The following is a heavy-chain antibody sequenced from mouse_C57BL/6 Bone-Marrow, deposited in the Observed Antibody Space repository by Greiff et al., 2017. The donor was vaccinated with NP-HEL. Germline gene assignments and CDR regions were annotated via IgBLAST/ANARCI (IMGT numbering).Heavy chain of an antibody. D-gene: IGHD2-5*01. J-gene: IGHJ4*01. CDR2: ISNGGGST. CDR1: GFTFSDYY. Sequence: VQLKESGGGLVQPGGSLKLSCAASGFTFSDYYMYWVRQTPEKRLEWVAYISNGGGSTYYPDTVKGRFTISRDNAKNTLYLQMSRLKSEDTAMYYCARQGSNFYYAMDYWGQGTSVTVSS. V-gene: IGHV5-12*01. CDR3: ARQGSNFYYAMDY.